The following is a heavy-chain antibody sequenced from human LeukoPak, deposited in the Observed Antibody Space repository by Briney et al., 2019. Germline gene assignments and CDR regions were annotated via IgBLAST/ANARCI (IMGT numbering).Heavy chain of an antibody. CDR2: IYSGGST. Sequence: GGSLRLSCAASGFTVSSNYMSWVRQAPGKGLEWVSVIYSGGSTYYADSVKGRITISRDNSKNALYLQMDSLRADDTAVYYCARFRGGYDILTGYYDYYFDYWGQGTLVTVSS. J-gene: IGHJ4*02. V-gene: IGHV3-66*01. D-gene: IGHD3-9*01. CDR3: ARFRGGYDILTGYYDYYFDY. CDR1: GFTVSSNY.